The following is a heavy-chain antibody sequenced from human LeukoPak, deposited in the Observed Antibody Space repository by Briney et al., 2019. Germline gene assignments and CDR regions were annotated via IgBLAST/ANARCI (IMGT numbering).Heavy chain of an antibody. J-gene: IGHJ5*02. D-gene: IGHD3-22*01. CDR1: GFTVSSNY. CDR3: ARDWVYYYDSSGYS. CDR2: IYSGGST. V-gene: IGHV3-66*01. Sequence: PGGSLRLSCAASGFTVSSNYMSWVRQAPGKGLEWVSVIYSGGSTYYADSVKGRFTISRDNSKNTLYLQMNSLRAEDTAVYYCARDWVYYYDSSGYSWGQGTLVTVSS.